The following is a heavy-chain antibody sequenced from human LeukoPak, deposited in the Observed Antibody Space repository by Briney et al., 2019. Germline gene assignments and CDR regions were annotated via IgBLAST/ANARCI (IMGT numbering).Heavy chain of an antibody. D-gene: IGHD3-3*01. CDR1: XFTFXXXX. Sequence: LSLSXAXXXFTFXXXXMHWVRQAPGKGLEWGAVILYDGSNKYYSDSVKGRFTISRDNSKNTLYLQMNSLRAEDTAVYYCAARYYDFWSGYYLRHYYGMDVWGQGTTVTVSS. CDR2: ILYDGSNK. CDR3: AARYYDFWSGYYLRHYYGMDV. J-gene: IGHJ6*02. V-gene: IGHV3-33*01.